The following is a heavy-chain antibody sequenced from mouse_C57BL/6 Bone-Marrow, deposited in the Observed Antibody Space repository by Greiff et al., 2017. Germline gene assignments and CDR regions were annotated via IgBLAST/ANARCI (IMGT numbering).Heavy chain of an antibody. Sequence: EVKLVESGGGLVQPGGSLKLSCAASGFTFSDYYMYWVRQTPEKRLEWVAYISNGGGSTYSPDTVKGRFTISRDNAKNPLYLQMSRLKSEDTAMYYCARRDTTDAMDYRGQGTSVTVSS. CDR1: GFTFSDYY. D-gene: IGHD1-1*01. CDR2: ISNGGGST. V-gene: IGHV5-12*01. CDR3: ARRDTTDAMDY. J-gene: IGHJ4*01.